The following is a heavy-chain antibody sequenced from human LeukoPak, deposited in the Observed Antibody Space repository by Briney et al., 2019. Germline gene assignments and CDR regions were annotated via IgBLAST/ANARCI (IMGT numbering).Heavy chain of an antibody. CDR3: AKDRDSGSYYVAFDY. CDR2: IYYSGST. Sequence: SETLSLTYTVSGGSISSYYWSWIRQPPGKGLEWIGYIYYSGSTNYNPSLKSRVTISVDTSKNQFSLKLSSVTAADTAVYYCAKDRDSGSYYVAFDYWGQGTLVTVSS. D-gene: IGHD1-26*01. J-gene: IGHJ4*02. V-gene: IGHV4-59*01. CDR1: GGSISSYY.